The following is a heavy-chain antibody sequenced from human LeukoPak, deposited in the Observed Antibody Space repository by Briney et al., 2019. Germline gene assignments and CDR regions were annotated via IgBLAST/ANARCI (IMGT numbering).Heavy chain of an antibody. D-gene: IGHD6-13*01. Sequence: EASVKVSCKASGYAFTSYGISWVRQAPGQGLEWMGWISAYNGNTNYAQKLQGRVTMTTDTSTSTAYMEPRSLRSDDTAVYYCARVSSSWYYFDYWGQGTLVTVSS. CDR2: ISAYNGNT. CDR3: ARVSSSWYYFDY. J-gene: IGHJ4*02. CDR1: GYAFTSYG. V-gene: IGHV1-18*04.